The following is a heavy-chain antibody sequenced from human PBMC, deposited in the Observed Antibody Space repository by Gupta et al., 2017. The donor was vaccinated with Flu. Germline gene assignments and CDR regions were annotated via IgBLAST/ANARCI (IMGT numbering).Heavy chain of an antibody. D-gene: IGHD6-13*01. J-gene: IGHJ4*02. CDR3: ARQDSSSWFDGYYFDY. V-gene: IGHV4-39*01. Sequence: GWIRQPPGKGLEWLGSIFYSGSTYYNPSIKSRVTISVDTSKNQFSLKLSSVTAADTAVYYCARQDSSSWFDGYYFDYWGQGALVTVSS. CDR2: IFYSGST.